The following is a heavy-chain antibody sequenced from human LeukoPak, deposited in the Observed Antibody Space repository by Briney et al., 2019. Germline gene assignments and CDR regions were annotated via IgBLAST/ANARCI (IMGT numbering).Heavy chain of an antibody. J-gene: IGHJ4*02. CDR1: GFTFSFYW. V-gene: IGHV3-7*01. CDR2: IKQDGSDE. CDR3: ARHSNKYDYDSSGHYRSFDY. Sequence: PGGSLRLSCAASGFTFSFYWMSWVRQAPGKGLEWVVNIKQDGSDEYYVDSVKGRFIISRDNSKNSLYLQMNSLRAEDTAFYFCARHSNKYDYDSSGHYRSFDYWGQGTLVSVSS. D-gene: IGHD3-22*01.